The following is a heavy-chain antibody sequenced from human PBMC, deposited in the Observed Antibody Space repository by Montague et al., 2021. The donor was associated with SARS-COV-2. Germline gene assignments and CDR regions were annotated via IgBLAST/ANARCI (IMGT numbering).Heavy chain of an antibody. Sequence: SETLSLTCTVSGGSISSYYWSWIRQPPGKGLEWIGEINHGGSTNYNPSLKSRVTISVDTSKNQFSLKLSSVTAADTAVYYCARARQDGVVPALGVGAYYYYYCMDVWGKGTTVTVSS. CDR2: INHGGST. CDR3: ARARQDGVVPALGVGAYYYYYCMDV. J-gene: IGHJ6*03. V-gene: IGHV4-34*01. CDR1: GGSISSYY. D-gene: IGHD2-2*01.